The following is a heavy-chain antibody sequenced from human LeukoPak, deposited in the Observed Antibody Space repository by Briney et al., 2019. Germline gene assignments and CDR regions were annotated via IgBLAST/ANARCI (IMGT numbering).Heavy chain of an antibody. D-gene: IGHD2-15*01. CDR1: GVSISGFY. Sequence: SETLSLTCAVSGVSISGFYWSWLRQPPGKGLEGMGFAYYSRGTTRNPSLESRVTISVDTSTNQVSLRLSSVTAADTAVYYCARDKKGSRCYDFWGQGTLVTVSS. CDR3: ARDKKGSRCYDF. V-gene: IGHV4-59*01. CDR2: AYYSRGT. J-gene: IGHJ4*02.